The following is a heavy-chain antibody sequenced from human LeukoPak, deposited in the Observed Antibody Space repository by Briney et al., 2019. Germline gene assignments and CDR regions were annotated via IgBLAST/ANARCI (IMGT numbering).Heavy chain of an antibody. D-gene: IGHD4-17*01. CDR1: GGSISSFY. Sequence: SEALPLTCTVSGGSISSFYWSWIRQPPGQGLEWIGYIHYTGSTNYNPSLKSRVTMAVDTSKNQFSLKLTSVTAADTAIYYCARGTVTTEYFHPWGQGTLVTVSS. J-gene: IGHJ1*01. CDR2: IHYTGST. CDR3: ARGTVTTEYFHP. V-gene: IGHV4-59*01.